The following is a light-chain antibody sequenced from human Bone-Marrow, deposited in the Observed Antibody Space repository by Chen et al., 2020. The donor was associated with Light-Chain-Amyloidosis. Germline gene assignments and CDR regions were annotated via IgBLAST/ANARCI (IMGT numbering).Light chain of an antibody. CDR1: DLPTKY. V-gene: IGLV3-25*03. CDR2: RDT. CDR3: QSADSSGTYEVI. Sequence: SYELPPPPSVSVYPGQTDRITCSGDDLPTKYAYWYQQKPGQAPVLVIHRDTERPSGSSERFSGSSSGTTATLTISGVQAEDEADYHCQSADSSGTYEVIFGGGTKLTVL. J-gene: IGLJ2*01.